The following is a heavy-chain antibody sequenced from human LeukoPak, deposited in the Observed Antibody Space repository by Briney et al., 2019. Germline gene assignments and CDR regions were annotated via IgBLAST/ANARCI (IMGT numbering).Heavy chain of an antibody. CDR1: GFTFSSYS. CDR3: ARAPGYYGDPFDY. D-gene: IGHD4-17*01. J-gene: IGHJ4*02. Sequence: PGGSLRLSCAASGFTFSSYSFNLVRQAPGKGLDWVSCISSSTSYIYYADSVRGRFTISRDNAKNSLYLQMNSLRVEDTAVYYCARAPGYYGDPFDYWGQGTLVTVSS. CDR2: ISSSTSYI. V-gene: IGHV3-21*01.